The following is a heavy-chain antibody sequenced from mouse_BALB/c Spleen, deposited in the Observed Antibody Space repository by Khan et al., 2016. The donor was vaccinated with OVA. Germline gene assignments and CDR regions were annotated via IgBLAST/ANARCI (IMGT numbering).Heavy chain of an antibody. Sequence: QAQLQQPGAELVRPGASVKLSCKASGYTFTSYWMNWVRQRPRQGLEWIGKINPSDSESHYNQMFKDKATLTVDKSSDTAYMQLSSLTSEDSAVYYGARREKYGYDPSWFAYWGQGTLVTVSA. CDR1: GYTFTSYW. D-gene: IGHD2-2*01. J-gene: IGHJ3*01. CDR2: INPSDSES. CDR3: ARREKYGYDPSWFAY. V-gene: IGHV1-52*01.